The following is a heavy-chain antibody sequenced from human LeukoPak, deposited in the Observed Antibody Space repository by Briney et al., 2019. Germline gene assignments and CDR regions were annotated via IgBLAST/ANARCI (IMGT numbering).Heavy chain of an antibody. Sequence: SETLSLTCTVSGGSISSYYWSWIRQPPGKGLEWIGYIYYSGSTNYNPSLKSRVTILVDTSKNQFSLKLSSVTAADTAAYYCARSITSSWYGDFQHWGQGTLVTVSS. CDR3: ARSITSSWYGDFQH. J-gene: IGHJ1*01. V-gene: IGHV4-59*01. D-gene: IGHD6-13*01. CDR2: IYYSGST. CDR1: GGSISSYY.